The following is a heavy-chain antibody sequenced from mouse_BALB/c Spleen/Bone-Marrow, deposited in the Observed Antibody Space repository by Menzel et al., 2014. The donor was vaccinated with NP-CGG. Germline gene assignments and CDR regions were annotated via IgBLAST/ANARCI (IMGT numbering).Heavy chain of an antibody. V-gene: IGHV14-3*02. CDR1: GFNIKDTY. J-gene: IGHJ1*01. Sequence: VQLKQSGAELVKPGASVKLSCTASGFNIKDTYMHWVKQRPEQGLEWIGRIDPANGNTKYDPKFQGKATITADTSSNTAYLQLSSLTSEDTAVYYCASYRYAWYFGVWGAGTTVTVSS. D-gene: IGHD2-14*01. CDR2: IDPANGNT. CDR3: ASYRYAWYFGV.